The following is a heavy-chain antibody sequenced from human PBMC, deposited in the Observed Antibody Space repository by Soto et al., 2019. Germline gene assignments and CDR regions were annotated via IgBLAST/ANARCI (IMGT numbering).Heavy chain of an antibody. CDR1: GFTFSGYW. CDR2: INSDGSTT. Sequence: EVQLVESGGGSIQPGGSLRLSCAVSGFTFSGYWMHWVRQAPGKGLVWVSRINSDGSTTNYADSVKGRFTISRDNAKNTLYLQMDSLRAEDTAVYYCASAKIGDYFQVYWGQGTLVTVSS. V-gene: IGHV3-74*01. D-gene: IGHD4-17*01. CDR3: ASAKIGDYFQVY. J-gene: IGHJ4*02.